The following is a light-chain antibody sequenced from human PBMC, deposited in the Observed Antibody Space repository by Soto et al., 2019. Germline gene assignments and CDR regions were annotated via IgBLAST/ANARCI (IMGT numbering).Light chain of an antibody. J-gene: IGKJ4*01. CDR2: GAS. CDR3: QQYVGSGPVT. Sequence: EIVMTQSPATLSVSPGERATLSCRASQSVSSSNLAWYQQKPGQAPRLLIYGASSRATGIPDRFSGSGSGTDFTLTISGLEPEDFAVYFCQQYVGSGPVTFGGGTKVEVK. V-gene: IGKV3-20*01. CDR1: QSVSSSN.